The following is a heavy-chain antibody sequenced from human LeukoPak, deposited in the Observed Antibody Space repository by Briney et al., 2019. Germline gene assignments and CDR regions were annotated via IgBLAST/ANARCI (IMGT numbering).Heavy chain of an antibody. CDR2: INPSGGST. CDR3: ARFKVLGTAMVTSDAFDI. CDR1: GYTFTSCN. V-gene: IGHV1-46*01. J-gene: IGHJ3*02. D-gene: IGHD5-18*01. Sequence: ASVKVSCKASGYTFTSCNMHWVRQAPGQGLEWMGIINPSGGSTSYAQKFQGRVTMTRDMSTSTVYMELSSLRSEDTAVYYCARFKVLGTAMVTSDAFDIWGQGTMVTVSS.